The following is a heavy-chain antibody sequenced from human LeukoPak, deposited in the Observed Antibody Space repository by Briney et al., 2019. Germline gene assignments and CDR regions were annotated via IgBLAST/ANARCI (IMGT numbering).Heavy chain of an antibody. CDR2: ISAYNGNT. D-gene: IGHD3-10*01. CDR1: GYTFTSYG. J-gene: IGHJ4*02. CDR3: ARDGRGVGFGTYGY. V-gene: IGHV1-18*01. Sequence: GASVKVSCKASGYTFTSYGISWVRQAPGQGLEWMGWISAYNGNTNYAQKLQGRVTMTTDTSTSTAYMELRSLRSDDTAVYYCARDGRGVGFGTYGYWGQGTLVTVSS.